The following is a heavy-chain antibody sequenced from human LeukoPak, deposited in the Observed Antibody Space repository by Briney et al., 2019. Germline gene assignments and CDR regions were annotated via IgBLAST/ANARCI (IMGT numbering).Heavy chain of an antibody. V-gene: IGHV1-69*13. CDR1: GGTFSSYA. CDR3: AGSSSWSPPSFVSAFDI. D-gene: IGHD6-13*01. CDR2: IIPIFGTA. J-gene: IGHJ3*02. Sequence: SVKVSCKASGGTFSSYAISWVRQAPGQGLEWMGGIIPIFGTANYAQKFQGRVTITADESTSTAYMELSSLRSEGTAVYYCAGSSSWSPPSFVSAFDIWGQGTMVTVSS.